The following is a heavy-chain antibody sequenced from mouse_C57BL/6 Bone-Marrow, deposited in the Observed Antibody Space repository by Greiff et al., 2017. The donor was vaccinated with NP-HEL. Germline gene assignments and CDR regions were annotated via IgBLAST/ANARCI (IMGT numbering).Heavy chain of an antibody. CDR2: INPSSGYT. CDR1: GYTFTSYT. D-gene: IGHD1-1*01. J-gene: IGHJ3*01. V-gene: IGHV1-4*01. Sequence: QVQLQQSGAELARPGASVKMSCKASGYTFTSYTMHWVKQRPGQGLEWIGYINPSSGYTKYNQKFKDKATLTADKSSSTAYMQLSSLTSEDSAVYYCARSRIYYGSSPWFAYWGQGTLVTVSA. CDR3: ARSRIYYGSSPWFAY.